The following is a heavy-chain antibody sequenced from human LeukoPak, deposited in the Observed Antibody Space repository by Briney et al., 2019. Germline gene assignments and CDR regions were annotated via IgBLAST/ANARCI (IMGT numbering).Heavy chain of an antibody. CDR1: GGSIGSYY. D-gene: IGHD3-10*01. V-gene: IGHV4-59*12. J-gene: IGHJ5*02. Sequence: SETLSLTCTVSGGSIGSYYWSWIRQPPGKGLEWIGYIYYSGSTNYNPSLKSRVTISVDTSKNQFSLKLSSVTAAETAVYYCAREVLGRITMVRGVLVWFDPWGQGTLVTVSS. CDR2: IYYSGST. CDR3: AREVLGRITMVRGVLVWFDP.